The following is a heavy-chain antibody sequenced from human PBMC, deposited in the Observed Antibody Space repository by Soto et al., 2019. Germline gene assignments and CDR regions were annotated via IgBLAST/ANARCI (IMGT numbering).Heavy chain of an antibody. CDR3: ARASPNKWNHRTVRFDP. J-gene: IGHJ5*02. V-gene: IGHV1-2*04. CDR1: GYTFTGYY. D-gene: IGHD1-20*01. Sequence: ASVKVSCKASGYTFTGYYMHWVRQAPGQGLEWMGWINPNSGGTNYAQKFQGWVTMTRDTSISTAYMELSRLRSDDTAVYYCARASPNKWNHRTVRFDPWGQGTLVTVSS. CDR2: INPNSGGT.